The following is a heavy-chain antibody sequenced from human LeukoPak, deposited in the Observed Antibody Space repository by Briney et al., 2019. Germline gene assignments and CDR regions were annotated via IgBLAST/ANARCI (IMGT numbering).Heavy chain of an antibody. CDR2: ISSSSSTI. Sequence: GGSLRLSCAASGFTFSSYEMNWVRQAPGKGLEWVSYISSSSSTIYYADSVKGRFTISRDNAKNSLYLQMNSLRAEDTAVYYCAKARQLWSWVNYYYYYYMDVWGKGTTVTISS. J-gene: IGHJ6*03. V-gene: IGHV3-48*03. CDR1: GFTFSSYE. D-gene: IGHD5-18*01. CDR3: AKARQLWSWVNYYYYYYMDV.